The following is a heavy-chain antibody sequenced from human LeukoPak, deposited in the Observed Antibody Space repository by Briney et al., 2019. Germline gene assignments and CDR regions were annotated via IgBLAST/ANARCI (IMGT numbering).Heavy chain of an antibody. CDR1: GYTFTAYY. V-gene: IGHV1-18*04. D-gene: IGHD3-9*01. CDR3: VRGLGGTYYDILTGYYNTVGY. CDR2: ISAYNGNT. Sequence: ASVKVSCKASGYTFTAYYMHWVRQAPGQGLEWMGWISAYNGNTNYAQKLQGRVTMTTDTSTSTAYMELRSLRSDDTAVYYCVRGLGGTYYDILTGYYNTVGYWGQGTLVTVSS. J-gene: IGHJ4*02.